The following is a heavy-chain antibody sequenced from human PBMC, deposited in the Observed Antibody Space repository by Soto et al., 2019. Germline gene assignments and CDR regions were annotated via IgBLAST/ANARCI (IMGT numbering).Heavy chain of an antibody. CDR2: INHSGST. CDR1: GGSFSGYY. D-gene: IGHD4-17*01. Sequence: QVQLQQWGAGLLKPSETLSLTCAVYGGSFSGYYWSWIRQPPGKGLEWNGEINHSGSTNYNPSLKSRVTISVDTSKNQFSLKLRSVTAAATAVYYCARGSTVTRGRGAFDIWGQGTMVTVSS. CDR3: ARGSTVTRGRGAFDI. V-gene: IGHV4-34*01. J-gene: IGHJ3*02.